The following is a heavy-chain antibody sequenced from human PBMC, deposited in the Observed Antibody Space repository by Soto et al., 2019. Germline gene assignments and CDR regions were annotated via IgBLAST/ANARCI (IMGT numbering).Heavy chain of an antibody. CDR3: ARIPTGTAPMDAFDI. CDR2: IIPIFGTA. D-gene: IGHD1-1*01. V-gene: IGHV1-69*06. CDR1: GGTFSSYA. J-gene: IGHJ3*02. Sequence: QVQLVQSGAEVKKPGSSVKVSCKASGGTFSSYAISWVRQAPGQRLEWMGGIIPIFGTANYAQKFQGRVTSTADKSTSTAYMELSSLRSEDTAVYYCARIPTGTAPMDAFDIWGQGTRGTVSS.